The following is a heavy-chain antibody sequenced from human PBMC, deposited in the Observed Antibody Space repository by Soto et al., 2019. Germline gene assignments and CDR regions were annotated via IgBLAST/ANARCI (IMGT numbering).Heavy chain of an antibody. CDR2: IGHDGRAT. CDR1: GFTFISYP. Sequence: QVQLVESGGGGVQRGGALRLPCAASGFTFISYPMHWVRQAPGRGVEWVEGIGHDGRATHTADSVEGRFTISRDNPKNTLYLQMDSLRPDDTAVYYCAREDGSSAHAGTFQLWGQGTLVAVSS. D-gene: IGHD6-19*01. V-gene: IGHV3-30*04. J-gene: IGHJ1*01. CDR3: AREDGSSAHAGTFQL.